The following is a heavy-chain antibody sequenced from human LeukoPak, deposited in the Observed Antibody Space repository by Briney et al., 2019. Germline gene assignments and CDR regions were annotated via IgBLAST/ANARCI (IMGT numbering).Heavy chain of an antibody. J-gene: IGHJ6*03. CDR1: GGTFSSYA. CDR3: ARSGVLWFGELLENYYYYMDV. Sequence: SVKVSCKASGGTFSSYAISWVRQAPGQGLEWMGGIIPIFGTANYAQKFQGRVTITADESTSTAYMELSSLRSEDTAVYYCARSGVLWFGELLENYYYYMDVWGKGTTVTVS. V-gene: IGHV1-69*13. CDR2: IIPIFGTA. D-gene: IGHD3-10*01.